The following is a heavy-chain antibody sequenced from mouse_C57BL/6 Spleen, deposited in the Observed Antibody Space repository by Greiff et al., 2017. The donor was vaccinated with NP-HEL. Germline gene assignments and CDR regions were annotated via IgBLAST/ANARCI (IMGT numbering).Heavy chain of an antibody. D-gene: IGHD2-1*01. Sequence: VQLQQSGPELVKPGASVKISCKASGYSFTGYYMNWVKQSPEKSLEWIGEINPSTGGTTYNQKFKAKATLTVDKSSSTAYMQLKSLTSEDSAVYYCARGKGNSWFAYWGQGTLVTVSA. CDR1: GYSFTGYY. CDR2: INPSTGGT. CDR3: ARGKGNSWFAY. V-gene: IGHV1-42*01. J-gene: IGHJ3*01.